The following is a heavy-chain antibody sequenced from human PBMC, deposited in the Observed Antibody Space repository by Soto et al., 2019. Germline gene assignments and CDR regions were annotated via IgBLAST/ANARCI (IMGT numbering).Heavy chain of an antibody. D-gene: IGHD2-15*01. Sequence: SETLSLTCSVSGGSIYSDGYYWGWIRQPPGKGLEWIGNIYFSGSTYYNQSLNSRVTISMDTSKNQFFLKLSSVTAADTAVYYCARRSRGRSYNYWGQGTLVTVSS. CDR3: ARRSRGRSYNY. CDR1: GGSIYSDGYY. CDR2: IYFSGST. J-gene: IGHJ4*02. V-gene: IGHV4-39*01.